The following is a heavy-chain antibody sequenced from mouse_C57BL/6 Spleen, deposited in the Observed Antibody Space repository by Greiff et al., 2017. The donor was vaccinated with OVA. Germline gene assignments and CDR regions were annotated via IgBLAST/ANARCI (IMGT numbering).Heavy chain of an antibody. CDR3: ARRGDDYDNYFDY. J-gene: IGHJ2*01. V-gene: IGHV2-2*01. CDR1: GFSLTSYG. D-gene: IGHD2-4*01. Sequence: VKLMESGPGLVQPSQSLSITCTVSGFSLTSYGVHWVRQSPGKGLGWLGVIWSGGSTDYNAAFISRLSISKDNSKSQVFFKMNSLQADDTAIYYCARRGDDYDNYFDYWGQGTTLTVSS. CDR2: IWSGGST.